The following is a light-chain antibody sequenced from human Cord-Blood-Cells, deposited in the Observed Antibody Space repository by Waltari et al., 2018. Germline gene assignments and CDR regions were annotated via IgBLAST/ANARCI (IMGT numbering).Light chain of an antibody. CDR1: QRVLYSSNNKNY. Sequence: DIVMTQSPDSLAVSLVESATINCKSSQRVLYSSNNKNYLTWYQQKPGQPPKLLIYWASTRESGVPDRFSGSGSGTDFTLTISSLQAEDVAVYYCQQYYSTPLTFGGGTKVEIK. CDR3: QQYYSTPLT. CDR2: WAS. J-gene: IGKJ4*01. V-gene: IGKV4-1*01.